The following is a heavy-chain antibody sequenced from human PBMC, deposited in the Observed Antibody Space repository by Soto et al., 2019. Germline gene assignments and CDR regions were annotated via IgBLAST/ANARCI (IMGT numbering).Heavy chain of an antibody. J-gene: IGHJ5*02. CDR1: GGSFSGYY. CDR2: INHSGST. V-gene: IGHV4-34*01. Sequence: PSETLSLTCAVYGGSFSGYYWSWIRQPPGKGLEWIGEINHSGSTNYNPSLKSRVTLSQDTSKKHFSLNLISVTAADTGEYYCSTGSDAYKGGRPWGQGTLVTVSS. CDR3: STGSDAYKGGRP. D-gene: IGHD1-1*01.